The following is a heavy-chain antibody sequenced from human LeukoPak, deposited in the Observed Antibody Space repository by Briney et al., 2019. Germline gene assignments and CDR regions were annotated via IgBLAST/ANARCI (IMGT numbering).Heavy chain of an antibody. CDR1: GYTFTGYY. CDR3: ATYGDCSSTSCYQRRYYYYYMDV. V-gene: IGHV1-2*02. D-gene: IGHD2-2*01. CDR2: INPNSGGT. Sequence: ASVKVSCKASGYTFTGYYMHWVRQAPGQGLEWMGWINPNSGGTKYAQKFQGRVTMTRDTSISTAYMELSRLRSDDTAVYYCATYGDCSSTSCYQRRYYYYYMDVWGKGTTVTISS. J-gene: IGHJ6*03.